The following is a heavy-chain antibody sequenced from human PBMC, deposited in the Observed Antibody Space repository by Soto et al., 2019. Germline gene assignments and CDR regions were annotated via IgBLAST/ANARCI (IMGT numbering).Heavy chain of an antibody. CDR1: GFTFSDHY. V-gene: IGHV3-72*01. J-gene: IGHJ4*02. D-gene: IGHD3-10*01. CDR3: ASAWFGELIYFDY. CDR2: IRNNANSYTT. Sequence: EVHLVESGGGLVQPGGSLRLSCAASGFTFSDHYMEWVRQAPGKGLEWVGRIRNNANSYTTEYGASVKGRITISRDDSKNSMSLQINSLKTEDTAVYYCASAWFGELIYFDYWGQGTLVTVSS.